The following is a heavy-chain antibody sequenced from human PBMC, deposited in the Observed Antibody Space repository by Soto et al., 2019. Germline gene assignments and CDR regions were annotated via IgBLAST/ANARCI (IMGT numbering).Heavy chain of an antibody. CDR3: ARVPFITRVRGYYYYGIDV. D-gene: IGHD3-10*01. V-gene: IGHV3-72*01. Sequence: EVQLVESGGGLVQPGGSLRLSCAASGFTFSDYYMDWVRQAPGKGLEWVGRTRNKANSYTTEYAASVKGRFTISRDDSKNSLYLQMNSLKTEDTAVYYCARVPFITRVRGYYYYGIDVWGQGTTVTVSS. CDR2: TRNKANSYTT. CDR1: GFTFSDYY. J-gene: IGHJ6*02.